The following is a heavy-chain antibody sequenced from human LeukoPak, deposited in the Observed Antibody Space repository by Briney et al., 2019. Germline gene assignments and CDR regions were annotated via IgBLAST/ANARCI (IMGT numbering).Heavy chain of an antibody. Sequence: SETLSLTCTVSGGSISSYYWSWIRQPPGKGLGWIGYIYYSGSTNYNPSLKSRVTISVDTSKNQFSLKLRSATAADTAVYYCARSSRGLGYDFPFDYWGQGTLVTVSS. CDR1: GGSISSYY. J-gene: IGHJ4*02. D-gene: IGHD3-3*01. V-gene: IGHV4-59*01. CDR3: ARSSRGLGYDFPFDY. CDR2: IYYSGST.